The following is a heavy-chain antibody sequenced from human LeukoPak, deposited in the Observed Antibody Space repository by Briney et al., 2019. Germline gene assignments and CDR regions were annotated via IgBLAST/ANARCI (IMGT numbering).Heavy chain of an antibody. V-gene: IGHV4-61*02. Sequence: SETLSLTCTVSGGSISSGSYYWSWIRQPAGKGLEWIGRIYTSGSTNYNPSLKSRVTISVDTSKNQFSLKLSSVTAADTAVYYCARGSGGLRYYYYYYMDVWGKGTTVTVSS. CDR1: GGSISSGSYY. CDR3: ARGSGGLRYYYYYYMDV. D-gene: IGHD3-16*01. J-gene: IGHJ6*03. CDR2: IYTSGST.